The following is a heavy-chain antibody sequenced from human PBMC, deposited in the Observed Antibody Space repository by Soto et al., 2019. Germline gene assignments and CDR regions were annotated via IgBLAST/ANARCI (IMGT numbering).Heavy chain of an antibody. CDR3: LIRGANYKDGWFDP. CDR2: IRTKNNDYAT. CDR1: GFTFSGSA. D-gene: IGHD3-10*01. V-gene: IGHV3-73*02. Sequence: EVQLVESGGGLVRPGGSLTLSCAASGFTFSGSAMHWVRQASGNGLEWVGRIRTKNNDYATAYAARVEGRFTISRDDSKSAAYLQMNSLKTEVTAVYFCLIRGANYKDGWFDPWGQGTLVTVSS. J-gene: IGHJ5*02.